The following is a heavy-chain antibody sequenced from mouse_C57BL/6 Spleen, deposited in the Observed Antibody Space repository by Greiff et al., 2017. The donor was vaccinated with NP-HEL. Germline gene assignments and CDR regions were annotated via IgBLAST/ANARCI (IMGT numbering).Heavy chain of an antibody. Sequence: VQLQQPGAELVGPGTSVKLSCKASGYTFTSYWMHWVKQRPGQGLEWIGVIDPSDSYTNYNQKFKGKATLTVDTSSSPAYMQLSSLTSEDSAVYYCARNPSDSSGYRAWFAYWGQGTLVTVSA. D-gene: IGHD3-2*02. CDR3: ARNPSDSSGYRAWFAY. J-gene: IGHJ3*01. CDR1: GYTFTSYW. CDR2: IDPSDSYT. V-gene: IGHV1-59*01.